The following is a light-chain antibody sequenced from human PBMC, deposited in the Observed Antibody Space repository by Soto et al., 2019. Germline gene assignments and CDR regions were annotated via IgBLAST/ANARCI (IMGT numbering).Light chain of an antibody. J-gene: IGKJ2*01. CDR2: DAS. V-gene: IGKV3-11*01. CDR3: QQRSNWPPYT. CDR1: QSVSSY. Sequence: EIVLTQSPATLSLSPGERATLSCRASQSVSSYLAWYQQKPGQAPRLLIYDASNRATGIPARSSGSGSGTDFALTISILEPEDFAVYYCQQRSNWPPYTVGQGTKLEIK.